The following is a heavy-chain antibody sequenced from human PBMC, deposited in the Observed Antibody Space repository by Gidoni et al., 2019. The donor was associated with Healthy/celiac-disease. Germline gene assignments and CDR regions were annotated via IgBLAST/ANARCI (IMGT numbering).Heavy chain of an antibody. CDR1: GSPFSSYW. CDR2: INSDGRST. D-gene: IGHD4-17*01. V-gene: IGHV3-74*01. CDR3: ARDAVTPPLYFQH. Sequence: ELQLVESGGGLVQPGGSLRLSCPASGSPFSSYWMHWVRQAPGKGLVWVSRINSDGRSTSYADSVKGRFTISRDNAKNTLYLQMNSLRAEDTAVYYCARDAVTPPLYFQHWGQGTLVTVSS. J-gene: IGHJ1*01.